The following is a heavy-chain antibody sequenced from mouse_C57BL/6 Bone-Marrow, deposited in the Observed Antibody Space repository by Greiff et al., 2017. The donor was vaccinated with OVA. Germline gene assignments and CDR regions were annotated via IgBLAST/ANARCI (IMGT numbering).Heavy chain of an antibody. D-gene: IGHD2-1*01. Sequence: EVKVEESGEGLVKPGGSLKLSCAASGFTFSSYAMSWVRQTPEKRLEWVAYISSGGDYIYYADTVKGRFTISRDNARNTLYLQMSSLKSEDTAMYYCTREGYYVDYWGQGTTLTVSS. CDR3: TREGYYVDY. J-gene: IGHJ2*01. V-gene: IGHV5-9-1*02. CDR2: ISSGGDYI. CDR1: GFTFSSYA.